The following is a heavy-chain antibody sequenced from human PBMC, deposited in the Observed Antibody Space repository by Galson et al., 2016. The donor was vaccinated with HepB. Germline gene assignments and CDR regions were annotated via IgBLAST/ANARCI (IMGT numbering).Heavy chain of an antibody. D-gene: IGHD4-23*01. CDR3: VRDHSVVPTTAYNWFDP. V-gene: IGHV3-7*01. CDR1: QFSFSDFW. Sequence: SLRLSCAVSQFSFSDFWMSWVRQAPGKGLEWVANIKGDGSDKYYVDSVKGRFNVSRDNAKNTLYLQMNSLRAEDTAVYFCVRDHSVVPTTAYNWFDPWGRGTLVTVSS. CDR2: IKGDGSDK. J-gene: IGHJ5*02.